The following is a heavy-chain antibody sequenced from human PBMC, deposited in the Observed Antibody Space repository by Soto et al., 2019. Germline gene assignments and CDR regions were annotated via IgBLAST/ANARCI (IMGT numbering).Heavy chain of an antibody. CDR2: IYSSGST. J-gene: IGHJ4*02. CDR3: ARHPIYYDTSGYYLGYFDY. V-gene: IGHV4-39*01. Sequence: SETLSLTCTVSGGSISSSGYYWGWIRQPPGKGLEWIGCIYSSGSTYYNPSLKSRVTISVDTSRNQFSLKLSSVTAADTAVYYCARHPIYYDTSGYYLGYFDYWGQGTLVTVSS. D-gene: IGHD3-22*01. CDR1: GGSISSSGYY.